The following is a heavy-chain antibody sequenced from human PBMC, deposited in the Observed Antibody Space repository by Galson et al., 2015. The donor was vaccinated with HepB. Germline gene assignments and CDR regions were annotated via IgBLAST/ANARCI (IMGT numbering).Heavy chain of an antibody. D-gene: IGHD3-10*01. Sequence: KVSCKASGYTFSNYAMNWVRQAPGQGLEWMGRIDPSDSYTDYSPSFQGHVTISADKSITTAYLQWSSLKASDTAIYYCASRHSYFRSGTWYNVSDYWGQGTLVTVSS. CDR2: IDPSDSYT. V-gene: IGHV5-10-1*01. CDR1: GYTFSNYA. CDR3: ASRHSYFRSGTWYNVSDY. J-gene: IGHJ4*02.